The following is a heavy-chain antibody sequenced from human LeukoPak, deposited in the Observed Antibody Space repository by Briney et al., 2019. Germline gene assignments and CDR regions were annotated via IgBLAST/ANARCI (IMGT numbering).Heavy chain of an antibody. D-gene: IGHD3-16*01. Sequence: WEINNSGSTNYNPSLKSRVTISLDTSKNQFSLKLSSVTAADTAVYYCARGYNRGSYYNYWGQGTLVTVSS. CDR3: ARGYNRGSYYNY. V-gene: IGHV4-34*01. CDR2: INNSGST. J-gene: IGHJ4*02.